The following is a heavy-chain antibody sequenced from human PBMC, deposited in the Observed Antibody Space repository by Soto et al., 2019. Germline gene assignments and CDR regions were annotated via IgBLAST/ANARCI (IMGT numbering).Heavy chain of an antibody. CDR2: IFPSDSDT. CDR1: GYNFNSYW. Sequence: GESLKISCKGSGYNFNSYWIAWVRQMPGKGLEWMGIIFPSDSDTRCSPSFQGQVTISADRSTSTVFLQWASLKASDTAVYFCARKDKSGYFNWFDPWGQGTLVTVSS. J-gene: IGHJ5*02. CDR3: ARKDKSGYFNWFDP. V-gene: IGHV5-51*01. D-gene: IGHD3-22*01.